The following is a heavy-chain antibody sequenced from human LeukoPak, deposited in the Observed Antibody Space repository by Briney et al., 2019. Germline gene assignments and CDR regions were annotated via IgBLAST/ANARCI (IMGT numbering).Heavy chain of an antibody. CDR3: ARVPGDY. Sequence: GASLRLSSAAYGFTFSTYSMIWVRQAPGKGLEWVSSISSSRNYVYYADSVRGRFTISRDNAKNSLFLQMNSLRADDTAVYYCARVPGDYWGQGTLVTVSS. CDR2: ISSSRNYV. D-gene: IGHD3-10*01. J-gene: IGHJ4*02. V-gene: IGHV3-21*01. CDR1: GFTFSTYS.